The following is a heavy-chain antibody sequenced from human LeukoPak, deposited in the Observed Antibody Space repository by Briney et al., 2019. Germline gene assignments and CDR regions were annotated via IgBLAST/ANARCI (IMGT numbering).Heavy chain of an antibody. V-gene: IGHV4-59*01. CDR3: ARDRLQLQS. J-gene: IGHJ5*02. Sequence: SETLSLTCTVPGGSISNYYWNWIRQPPGKGLEWIGYIYYTGNTNYNPSLKSRVTISVDTSKNQFSLKLSSVTAADTAVYYCARDRLQLQSWGQGTLVTVSS. CDR2: IYYTGNT. D-gene: IGHD1-1*01. CDR1: GGSISNYY.